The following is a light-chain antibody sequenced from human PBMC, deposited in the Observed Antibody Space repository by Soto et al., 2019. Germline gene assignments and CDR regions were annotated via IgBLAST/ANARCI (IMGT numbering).Light chain of an antibody. CDR2: NSN. J-gene: IGLJ3*02. Sequence: QSVLTQPPSASGTPGQRVTVSCSGSRASIGSNTVTWYQHLPGAAPKLLVYNSNQRPSGVPDRFSGSKSDTSASLAISGLQFEDEAVYYCAAWDDSLSGPVFGGGTKLTVL. CDR3: AAWDDSLSGPV. CDR1: RASIGSNT. V-gene: IGLV1-44*01.